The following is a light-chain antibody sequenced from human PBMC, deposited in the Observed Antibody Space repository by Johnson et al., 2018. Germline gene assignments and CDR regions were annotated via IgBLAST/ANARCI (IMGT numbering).Light chain of an antibody. CDR3: GTGDSSLSAGNV. CDR2: ENN. J-gene: IGLJ1*01. V-gene: IGLV1-51*02. CDR1: SSNIGNNY. Sequence: QSVFTQPPSVSAAPGQKVTISCSGSSSNIGNNYVSWYQQLPGTAPKLLIYENNKRPSGIPDRFSGSKSGTSATLGITGLQTGDEADYYCGTGDSSLSAGNVFGTGTKVTVL.